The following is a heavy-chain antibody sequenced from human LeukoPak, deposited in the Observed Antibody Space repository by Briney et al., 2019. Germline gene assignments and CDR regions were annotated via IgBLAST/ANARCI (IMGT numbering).Heavy chain of an antibody. CDR1: GGSISSSSYY. D-gene: IGHD1-1*01. J-gene: IGHJ3*02. V-gene: IGHV4-39*01. CDR3: ARLGYSAAFDI. Sequence: PSETLCLACTVSGGSISSSSYYWGWIRQPLGKGLEWIGSIYYSGSTYYNPSLKSRVTISVDTSKNQFSLKLSSVTAADTAVYYCARLGYSAAFDIWGQGTMVTVSS. CDR2: IYYSGST.